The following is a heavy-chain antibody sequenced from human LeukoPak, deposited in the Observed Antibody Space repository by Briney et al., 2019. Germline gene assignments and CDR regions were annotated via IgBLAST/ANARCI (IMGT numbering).Heavy chain of an antibody. CDR1: GGSISSYY. CDR2: IYTSGST. V-gene: IGHV4-4*07. J-gene: IGHJ6*03. Sequence: PETLSLTCTVSGGSISSYYWSWIRQPAGKGLEWIGRIYTSGSTNYNPSLKSRVTMSVDTSKNQFSLKLSSVTAADTAVYYCARGQVGSSSWYGNYYYYMDVWGKGTTVTVSS. CDR3: ARGQVGSSSWYGNYYYYMDV. D-gene: IGHD6-13*01.